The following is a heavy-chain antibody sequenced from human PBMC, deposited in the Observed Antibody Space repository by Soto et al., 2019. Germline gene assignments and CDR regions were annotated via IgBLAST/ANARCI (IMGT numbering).Heavy chain of an antibody. V-gene: IGHV1-2*02. J-gene: IGHJ4*02. CDR1: GYTFTGYY. CDR3: ARGRGIAAAGTAY. CDR2: INPNSGGT. Sequence: ASVKVSFKASGYTFTGYYMHWVRQAPGQGLEWMGWINPNSGGTNYAQKFQGRVTMTRDTSISTAYMELSRLRSDDTAVYYCARGRGIAAAGTAYWGQGTLVTVSS. D-gene: IGHD6-13*01.